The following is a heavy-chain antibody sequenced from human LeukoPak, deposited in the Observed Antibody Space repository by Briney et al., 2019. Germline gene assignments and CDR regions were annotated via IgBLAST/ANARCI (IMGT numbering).Heavy chain of an antibody. Sequence: SETLSLTCTVSGGSISSGSYYWSWIRQPAGKGLEWIGRIYTSGSTNYNPSLKSRVTISVDTSKNQFSLKLSSVTATDTAVYYCARARSNWFDPWGQGTLVTVSS. CDR2: IYTSGST. J-gene: IGHJ5*02. CDR3: ARARSNWFDP. CDR1: GGSISSGSYY. V-gene: IGHV4-61*02.